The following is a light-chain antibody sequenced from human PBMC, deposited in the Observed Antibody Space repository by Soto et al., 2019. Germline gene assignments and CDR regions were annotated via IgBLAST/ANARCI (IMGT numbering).Light chain of an antibody. CDR2: GAF. V-gene: IGKV3-20*01. Sequence: DIVLTQSPGTLSLSPGERVTLSCRASQIVPSDYLAWCHQEPGQAPRLLIYGAFNRATGIPDRFSGSGSGTDFTLSISRLEPGDFGVYFCHQYGKSPRTFGQGTKVDIK. J-gene: IGKJ1*01. CDR1: QIVPSDY. CDR3: HQYGKSPRT.